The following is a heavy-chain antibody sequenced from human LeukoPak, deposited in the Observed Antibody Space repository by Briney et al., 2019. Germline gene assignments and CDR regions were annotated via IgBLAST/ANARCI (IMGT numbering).Heavy chain of an antibody. J-gene: IGHJ6*03. Sequence: PGGSLRLSCAASGFTFSSYSMNWVRQAPGKGLEWVSSINSRSSYVYYADSVKGRFTISRDNAKNSLYLQMNSLRAEDTAVYYCARTTMVRGTYYMDVWGKGTTVTISS. D-gene: IGHD3-10*01. CDR1: GFTFSSYS. CDR3: ARTTMVRGTYYMDV. V-gene: IGHV3-21*04. CDR2: INSRSSYV.